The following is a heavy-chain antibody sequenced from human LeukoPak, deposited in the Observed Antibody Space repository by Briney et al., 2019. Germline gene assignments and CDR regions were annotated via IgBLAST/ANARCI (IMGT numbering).Heavy chain of an antibody. V-gene: IGHV1-46*01. CDR2: INPSGGST. CDR3: ARGPSITMIRGVQWYYYMDV. D-gene: IGHD3-10*01. CDR1: GYTFTRYY. Sequence: ASVKVSCKASGYTFTRYYMYWVRQAPGQGLEWMGIINPSGGSTNYAQKFQGRVTMTRDTSTNTVYMELSSLRSEDTAVYYCARGPSITMIRGVQWYYYMDVWGKGTTVTISS. J-gene: IGHJ6*03.